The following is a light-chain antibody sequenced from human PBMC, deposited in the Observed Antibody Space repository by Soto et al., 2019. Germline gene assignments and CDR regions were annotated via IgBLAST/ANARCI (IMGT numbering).Light chain of an antibody. CDR2: DIN. Sequence: VVTQEPSLTVSPGGTVTLTCGSSTGAVTSGHYPYWFQQKPGQAPRTLIYDINKKHSWTPARFSGSLLGGKAALTLSGAQPEDEADYYCLLTYSGSRVFGGGTKLTVL. J-gene: IGLJ2*01. V-gene: IGLV7-46*01. CDR1: TGAVTSGHY. CDR3: LLTYSGSRV.